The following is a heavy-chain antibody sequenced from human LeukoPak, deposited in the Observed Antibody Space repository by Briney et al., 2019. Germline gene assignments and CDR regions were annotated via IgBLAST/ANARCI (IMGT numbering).Heavy chain of an antibody. J-gene: IGHJ5*02. CDR2: ISGGGGST. V-gene: IGHV3-23*01. Sequence: GSLRLSCAASGFTFSSYAMTWVRQAPGKGLEWVSGISGGGGSTDSADSVRGRFTISRDNSKNTLYLQMNSLRAEDTAIYYCAKDLVTGSLDHWGQGTLVTVSS. CDR3: AKDLVTGSLDH. CDR1: GFTFSSYA. D-gene: IGHD3-10*01.